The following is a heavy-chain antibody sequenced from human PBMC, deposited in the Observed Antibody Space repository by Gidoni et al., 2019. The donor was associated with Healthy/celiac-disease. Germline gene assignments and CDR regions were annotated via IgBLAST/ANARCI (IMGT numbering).Heavy chain of an antibody. V-gene: IGHV3-30-3*01. D-gene: IGHD5-12*01. CDR3: ARDPYSGSSGNSFDP. CDR1: GFTFSSYA. CDR2: ISYDGSNK. Sequence: QVQLVESGGGVVQPGRSLRLSCAASGFTFSSYAMHWVRQAPGKGLEWVAVISYDGSNKYYADSVKGRFTISRDNSKNTLYLQMNSLRAEDTAVYYRARDPYSGSSGNSFDPWGQGTLVTVSS. J-gene: IGHJ5*02.